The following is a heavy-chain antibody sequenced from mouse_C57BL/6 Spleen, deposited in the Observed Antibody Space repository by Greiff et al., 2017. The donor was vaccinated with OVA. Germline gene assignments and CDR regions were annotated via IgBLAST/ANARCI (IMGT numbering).Heavy chain of an antibody. V-gene: IGHV1-9*01. Sequence: VKLQESGAELMKPGASVKLSCKATGYTFTGYWIAWVKQRPGHGLEWIGEILPGSGSTNYNEKFKGKATFTADTSSNTDYMQLSSLTTEASAIYYCARQLRLRKAYAMDYWGQGTSVTVSS. CDR3: ARQLRLRKAYAMDY. CDR2: ILPGSGST. D-gene: IGHD3-2*02. J-gene: IGHJ4*01. CDR1: GYTFTGYW.